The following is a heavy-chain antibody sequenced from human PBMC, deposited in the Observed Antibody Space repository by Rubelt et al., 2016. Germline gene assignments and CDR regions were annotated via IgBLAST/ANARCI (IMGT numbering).Heavy chain of an antibody. CDR3: ARDQDYSNYRYYYYGMDV. D-gene: IGHD4-11*01. Sequence: QAPGQGLEWMGWINTNTGNPTYAQGFTGRFVFSLDTSVSTAYLQISSLKAEDTAVYYCARDQDYSNYRYYYYGMDVWGQGTTVTVSS. CDR2: INTNTGNP. V-gene: IGHV7-4-1*02. J-gene: IGHJ6*02.